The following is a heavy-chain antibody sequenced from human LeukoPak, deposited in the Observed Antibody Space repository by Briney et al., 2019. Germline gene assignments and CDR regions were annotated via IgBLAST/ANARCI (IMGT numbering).Heavy chain of an antibody. CDR1: GFSFANSA. CDR2: ISGSGDRT. Sequence: GGSLRLSCAASGFSFANSAISWIRQAPGKGPEWVSAISGSGDRTDYADSVRGRFTISRDNSKSTLYLQMNSLRVEDTAIYYCAIREPIGYWGQGSLVTVSP. J-gene: IGHJ4*02. D-gene: IGHD6-13*01. CDR3: AIREPIGY. V-gene: IGHV3-23*01.